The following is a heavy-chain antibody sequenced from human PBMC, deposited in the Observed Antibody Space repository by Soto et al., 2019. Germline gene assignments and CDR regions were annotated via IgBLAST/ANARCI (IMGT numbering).Heavy chain of an antibody. CDR2: ISYDGSNK. J-gene: IGHJ4*02. Sequence: QVQLVESGGGVVQPGRSLRLSCAASGFTFSSYAMHWVRQAPGKGLEWVAVISYDGSNKYYADSVKGRFTISRDNSKNTLYLQMNSLRAEDTAVYYCARDMAVAGPFDYWGQGTLVTVSS. D-gene: IGHD6-19*01. CDR1: GFTFSSYA. CDR3: ARDMAVAGPFDY. V-gene: IGHV3-30-3*01.